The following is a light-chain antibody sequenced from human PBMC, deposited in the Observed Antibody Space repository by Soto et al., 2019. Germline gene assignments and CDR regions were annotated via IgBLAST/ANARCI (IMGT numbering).Light chain of an antibody. CDR1: SSNIGNNF. Sequence: QSVLTQPPSASGTPGQRVTISCSGSSSNIGNNFAYWYQQLPGTAPKLLIYRNAQRPSGVPDRFSGSKSGTSASLAISGLRSEDEAVYFCAAWDDSLSGVVFGGGTKLTVL. CDR2: RNA. CDR3: AAWDDSLSGVV. V-gene: IGLV1-47*01. J-gene: IGLJ2*01.